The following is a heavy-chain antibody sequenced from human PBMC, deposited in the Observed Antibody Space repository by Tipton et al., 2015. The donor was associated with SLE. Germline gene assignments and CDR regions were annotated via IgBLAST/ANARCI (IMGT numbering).Heavy chain of an antibody. J-gene: IGHJ3*01. CDR3: ARSRLYPGPDAFDV. V-gene: IGHV4-34*01. CDR2: INHSGST. D-gene: IGHD2-15*01. Sequence: TLSLTCSVYGGSFSGYYWSWIRQPPGKGLEWIGEINHSGSTNYKPSLKSRVTISVDTSKNQFSLKLNSVTAADTALYYCARSRLYPGPDAFDVWGQGTLVTVSS. CDR1: GGSFSGYY.